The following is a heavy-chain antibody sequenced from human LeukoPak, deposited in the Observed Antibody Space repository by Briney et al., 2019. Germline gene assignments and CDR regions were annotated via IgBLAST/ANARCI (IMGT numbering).Heavy chain of an antibody. CDR3: ARVTPQGWGLDY. J-gene: IGHJ4*02. CDR2: ISSSGSTI. Sequence: PGGSLRLSCVASGFTFSDYYMSWIRQAPGKGLEWVSYISSSGSTIYYADSVKGRFTISRDNAKNSLYLQMNGLRAEDTAVYYCARVTPQGWGLDYWGQGTLVTVSS. V-gene: IGHV3-11*04. CDR1: GFTFSDYY. D-gene: IGHD2-21*01.